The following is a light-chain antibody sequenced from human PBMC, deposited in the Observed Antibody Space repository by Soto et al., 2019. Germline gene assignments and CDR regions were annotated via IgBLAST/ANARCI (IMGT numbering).Light chain of an antibody. CDR2: DVS. CDR1: SSDVGGCKF. Sequence: QSALTQPPSASGSPGQSVTISCTGTSSDVGGCKFVSWYQQYPGKAPKLIIYDVSKRPSGVPDRFSGSKSGNTASLTVSALQAEDEADYYCSSCAGSHNPYVFGGGTKLTVL. V-gene: IGLV2-8*01. CDR3: SSCAGSHNPYV. J-gene: IGLJ1*01.